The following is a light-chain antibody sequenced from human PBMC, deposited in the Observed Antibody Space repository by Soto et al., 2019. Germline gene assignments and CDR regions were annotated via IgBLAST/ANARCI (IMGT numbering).Light chain of an antibody. J-gene: IGLJ3*02. CDR3: TSYSRYRVLV. V-gene: IGLV2-14*01. CDR2: EVS. CDR1: SSDIGGYKY. Sequence: QSVLTQPASVSGSPGQSITISCTGTSSDIGGYKYVSWYQQHPGKAPKLIIFEVSNRPSGVSDRFSGSNPGNTASLTISGLQAEDEADYYCTSYSRYRVLVFGGGTKVTVL.